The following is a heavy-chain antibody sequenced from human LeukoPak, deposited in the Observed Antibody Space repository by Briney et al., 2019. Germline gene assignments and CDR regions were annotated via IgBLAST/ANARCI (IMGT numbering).Heavy chain of an antibody. Sequence: PSGTLSLTCAVTGGSISSGNWWSWVRQPPGKGLEWIGELYHSGSTNYNPSLKSRVTMSVATSNNQFSLRLSSVTAADTAIYYCARHSGASPHYFDYWGQGALVTVSS. CDR2: LYHSGST. J-gene: IGHJ4*02. CDR3: ARHSGASPHYFDY. V-gene: IGHV4-4*02. D-gene: IGHD1-26*01. CDR1: GGSISSGNW.